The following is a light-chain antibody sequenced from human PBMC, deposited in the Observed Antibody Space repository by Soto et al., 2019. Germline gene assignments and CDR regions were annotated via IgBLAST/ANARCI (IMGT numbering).Light chain of an antibody. CDR2: KAS. CDR3: QQLWT. V-gene: IGKV1-5*03. Sequence: DIQMTQSPSTLSASVGDRVTITCRASQSISSWLAWYQQKPGKAPKLLIYKASSLESGVPSRFSGSGSGTEFTLTTSSLQPDDFATYYCQQLWTFGQGTKVDI. CDR1: QSISSW. J-gene: IGKJ1*01.